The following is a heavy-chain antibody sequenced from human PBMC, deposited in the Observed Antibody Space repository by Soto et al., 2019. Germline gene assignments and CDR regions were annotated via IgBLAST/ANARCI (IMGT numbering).Heavy chain of an antibody. CDR1: GGTFSSYA. CDR2: IIPIFGRP. V-gene: IGHV1-69*01. Sequence: QEQLVQSGAEVRKPGSSVKVSCKASGGTFSSYAISWVRQAPGQGLEWMGGIIPIFGRPNYAQKFQGRVTITADDSTSSVYMELSSLRSEDTAVYYCARGRIKDSSAWFVRWVLDYWGQGTLVIVSS. D-gene: IGHD6-19*01. J-gene: IGHJ4*02. CDR3: ARGRIKDSSAWFVRWVLDY.